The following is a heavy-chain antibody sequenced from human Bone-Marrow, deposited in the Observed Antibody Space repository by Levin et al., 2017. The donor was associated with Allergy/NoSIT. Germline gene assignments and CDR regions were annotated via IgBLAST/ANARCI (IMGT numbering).Heavy chain of an antibody. Sequence: GGSLRLSCAASGFTFSSYGMHWVRQAPGKGLEWVAVISYDGSNKYYADSVKGRFTISRDNSKNTLYLQMNSLRAEDTAVYYCAKVAGQWLLPGEYYFDYWGQGTLVTVSS. V-gene: IGHV3-30*18. CDR2: ISYDGSNK. J-gene: IGHJ4*02. CDR3: AKVAGQWLLPGEYYFDY. D-gene: IGHD5-12*01. CDR1: GFTFSSYG.